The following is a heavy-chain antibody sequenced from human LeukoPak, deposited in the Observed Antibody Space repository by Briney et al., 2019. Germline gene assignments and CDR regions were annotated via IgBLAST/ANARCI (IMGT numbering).Heavy chain of an antibody. D-gene: IGHD3-22*01. J-gene: IGHJ3*02. CDR2: INSDGSST. V-gene: IGHV3-74*01. Sequence: GGSLRLSCAASGFTFSSYWMHWVRQAPGKGLVWVSRINSDGSSTSYADSVKGRFTISRDNAKNTLYLQRNSLRAEDTAVYYCARKRYYYDSSGYYGAFDIWGQGTMVTVSS. CDR1: GFTFSSYW. CDR3: ARKRYYYDSSGYYGAFDI.